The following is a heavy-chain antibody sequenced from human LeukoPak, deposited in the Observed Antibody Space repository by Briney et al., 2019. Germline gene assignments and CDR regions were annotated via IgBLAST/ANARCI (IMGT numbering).Heavy chain of an antibody. CDR1: GFTFSSSA. Sequence: GGSLRLSCAASGFTFSSSAMSWVRQVPGKGLEWVSGISASGGSTSYADSAKGRFTISRDNSKNTLYLQMNTLRAEDTAVYYCASPGAAAAAPGFDYWGQGTLVTVSP. CDR3: ASPGAAAAAPGFDY. J-gene: IGHJ4*02. CDR2: ISASGGST. V-gene: IGHV3-23*01. D-gene: IGHD6-25*01.